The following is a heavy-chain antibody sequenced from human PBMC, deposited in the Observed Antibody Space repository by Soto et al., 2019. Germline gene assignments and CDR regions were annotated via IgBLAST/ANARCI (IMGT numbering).Heavy chain of an antibody. V-gene: IGHV1-69*01. Sequence: QVQLVQSGAEVKKPGSSVKVSCKASGGTFGSYAISWVRQAPGQGLEWMGGIIPIPGTANYEQKFQGRVTIAADESTSPAYLELSSLRSEDTAVYYCATSQGSSTTLEIYYYYYYGMAVWGQGTTVTVSS. CDR2: IIPIPGTA. D-gene: IGHD2-2*01. CDR3: ATSQGSSTTLEIYYYYYYGMAV. J-gene: IGHJ6*02. CDR1: GGTFGSYA.